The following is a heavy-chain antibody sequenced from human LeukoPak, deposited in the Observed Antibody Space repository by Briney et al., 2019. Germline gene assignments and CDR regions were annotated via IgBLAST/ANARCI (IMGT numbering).Heavy chain of an antibody. D-gene: IGHD4-17*01. CDR2: ISYDGSNK. J-gene: IGHJ4*02. Sequence: GGSLRLSCAASGFTFSSYGMHWVRQAPGKGLEWVAVISYDGSNKYYADSVKGRFTISRDNSKNTLYLQMNSLRAEDTAVYYCAKNGGYGDPDFDYWGQGTLVTVSS. CDR1: GFTFSSYG. V-gene: IGHV3-30*18. CDR3: AKNGGYGDPDFDY.